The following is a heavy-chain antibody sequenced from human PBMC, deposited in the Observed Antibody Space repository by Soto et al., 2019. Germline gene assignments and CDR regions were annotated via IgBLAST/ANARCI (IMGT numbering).Heavy chain of an antibody. Sequence: SETLSLTCAVHGGSSSCFYRTWVRQPPGKGLEWIGEISQSGSTTYNPALRSRVTISGDTSNNQFFLKLTSVTAADTAMYYCARSGGKAAKYNWHDPWGQGTLVTVSS. CDR2: ISQSGST. J-gene: IGHJ5*02. D-gene: IGHD3-10*01. CDR3: ARSGGKAAKYNWHDP. V-gene: IGHV4-34*01. CDR1: GGSSSCFY.